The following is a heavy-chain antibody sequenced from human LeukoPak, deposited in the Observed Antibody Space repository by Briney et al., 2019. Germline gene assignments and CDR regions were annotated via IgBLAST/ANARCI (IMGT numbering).Heavy chain of an antibody. V-gene: IGHV1-18*04. CDR3: ARDRLAPYYFDY. D-gene: IGHD6-19*01. Sequence: ASVKVSCKASGYTFTGYYMHWVRQAPGQGLEWMGWISAYNGNTNYAQKLQGRVTMTTDTSTSTAYMELRSLRSDDTAVYYCARDRLAPYYFDYWGQGTLVTVSS. CDR2: ISAYNGNT. J-gene: IGHJ4*02. CDR1: GYTFTGYY.